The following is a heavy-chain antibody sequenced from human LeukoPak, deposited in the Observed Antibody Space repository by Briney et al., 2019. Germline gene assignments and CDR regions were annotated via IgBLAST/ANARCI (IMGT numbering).Heavy chain of an antibody. D-gene: IGHD4-17*01. CDR3: ARGYDYGDYVVDY. CDR1: GFTFSSYC. J-gene: IGHJ4*02. Sequence: GGSLRLSCAASGFTFSSYCMNWVRQAPGKGLVWVSSISSSSSYIYYADSVKGRFTISRDNAKNSLYLQMNSLRAEDTAVYYCARGYDYGDYVVDYWGQGTLVTVSS. V-gene: IGHV3-21*01. CDR2: ISSSSSYI.